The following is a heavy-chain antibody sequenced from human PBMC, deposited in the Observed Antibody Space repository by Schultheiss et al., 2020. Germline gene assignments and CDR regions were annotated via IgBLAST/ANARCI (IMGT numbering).Heavy chain of an antibody. CDR3: VRVCRASQSCYFDS. V-gene: IGHV4-4*07. CDR1: GGSISSYY. J-gene: IGHJ4*02. CDR2: IYTSGST. Sequence: SQTLSLTCTVSGGSISSYYWSWIRQPAGKGLEWIGHIYTSGSTNYCPSLKGRVSMSLDTSKSQFSLKVTSVTAADTAVYYCVRVCRASQSCYFDSWGQGALVTVSS.